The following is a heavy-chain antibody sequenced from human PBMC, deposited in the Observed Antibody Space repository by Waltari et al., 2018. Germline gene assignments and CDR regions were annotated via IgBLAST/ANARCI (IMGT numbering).Heavy chain of an antibody. CDR2: IYYSGST. CDR3: ATDYDILTGYPAGAFDI. Sequence: QVQLQESGPGLVKPSETLYLTCTVSGGSISSHYWSWIRQPPGRGLEWIGYIYYSGSTNYNPSLKSRVTISVDTSKNQFSLKLSSVTAADTAVYYCATDYDILTGYPAGAFDIWGQGTMVTVSS. CDR1: GGSISSHY. D-gene: IGHD3-9*01. V-gene: IGHV4-59*11. J-gene: IGHJ3*02.